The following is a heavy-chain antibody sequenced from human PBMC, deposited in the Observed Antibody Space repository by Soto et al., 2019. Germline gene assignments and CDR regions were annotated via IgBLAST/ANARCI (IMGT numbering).Heavy chain of an antibody. CDR1: GFNFRNFG. CDR2: ISFDGSIK. J-gene: IGHJ4*02. D-gene: IGHD1-26*01. CDR3: VRDFVGPGLDY. V-gene: IGHV3-33*05. Sequence: GGSLRLSCATSGFNFRNFGMHWVRQAPGKGLEWVTFISFDGSIKYYPDSLRGRFTVSRDNSNNTLFLQMNSLDFEDTAIYFCVRDFVGPGLDYWGQGTLVTVSS.